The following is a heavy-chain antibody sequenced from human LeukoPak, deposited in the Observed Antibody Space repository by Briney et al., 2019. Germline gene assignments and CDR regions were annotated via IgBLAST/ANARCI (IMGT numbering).Heavy chain of an antibody. V-gene: IGHV4-59*01. J-gene: IGHJ4*02. CDR1: GGSISSYY. Sequence: PSETLTLTCTVSGGSISSYYWSWLRQPPGKGLEWIGYIYYSGSTNYNPSLKSRVTISVDTSKNQFSLKLSSVTAADTAVYYCAREGNYDSSGYPDYWGQGTLVTVSS. D-gene: IGHD3-22*01. CDR3: AREGNYDSSGYPDY. CDR2: IYYSGST.